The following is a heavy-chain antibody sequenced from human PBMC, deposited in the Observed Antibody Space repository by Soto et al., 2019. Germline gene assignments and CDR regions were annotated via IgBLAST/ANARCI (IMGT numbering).Heavy chain of an antibody. CDR3: AREDVDTAMSDY. J-gene: IGHJ4*02. D-gene: IGHD5-18*01. CDR1: GGSISSYY. V-gene: IGHV4-4*07. Sequence: SETLSLTCTVSGGSISSYYWSWIRQPAGKGLEWIGRIYTSGSTNYNPSLKSRVTMSVDTSKNQFSLKLSSVTATDTAVYYCAREDVDTAMSDYWGQGTLVTVSS. CDR2: IYTSGST.